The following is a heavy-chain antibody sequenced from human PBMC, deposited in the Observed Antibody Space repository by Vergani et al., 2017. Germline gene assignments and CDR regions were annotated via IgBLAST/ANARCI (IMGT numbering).Heavy chain of an antibody. D-gene: IGHD1-7*01. V-gene: IGHV3-21*01. CDR1: GFTFSSYS. CDR2: ISSSSSYI. J-gene: IGHJ6*02. CDR3: ARDLHSVVAGTTGVYYYYYGMDV. Sequence: EVQLVESGGDLVQPGGSLRLSCAASGFTFSSYSMNWVRQAPGKGLEWVSSISSSSSYIYYADSVKGRFTISRDNAKNSLYLQMNSLRAEDTAVYYCARDLHSVVAGTTGVYYYYYGMDVWGQGTTVTVSS.